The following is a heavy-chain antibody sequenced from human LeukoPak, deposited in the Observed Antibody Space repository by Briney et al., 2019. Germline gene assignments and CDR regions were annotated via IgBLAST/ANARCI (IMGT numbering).Heavy chain of an antibody. CDR3: AGRAPITDYFDY. CDR2: ISAYNGNT. Sequence: ASVKVSCKASGYTFTSYGISWVRQAPGQGLEWMGWISAYNGNTNYAQKLQGRVTMTTDTSTSTAYMELRSLRSDDTAVYYCAGRAPITDYFDYWGQGTLVTVSS. J-gene: IGHJ4*02. V-gene: IGHV1-18*01. CDR1: GYTFTSYG. D-gene: IGHD3-16*01.